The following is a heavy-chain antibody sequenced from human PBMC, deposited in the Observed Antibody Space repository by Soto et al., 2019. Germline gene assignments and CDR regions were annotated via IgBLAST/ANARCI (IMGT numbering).Heavy chain of an antibody. CDR3: AREVYCSSTSCYTVGYWGGVDY. CDR1: GGTFSSYA. CDR2: IIPIFGTA. V-gene: IGHV1-69*01. J-gene: IGHJ4*02. D-gene: IGHD2-2*02. Sequence: QVQLVQSGAEVKKPGSSVKVSCKASGGTFSSYAISWVRQAPGQGLEWMGGIIPIFGTANYAQKFQGRVTITADESTSTAYMELSSLRSEDTAVYYCAREVYCSSTSCYTVGYWGGVDYWGQGTLVTVSS.